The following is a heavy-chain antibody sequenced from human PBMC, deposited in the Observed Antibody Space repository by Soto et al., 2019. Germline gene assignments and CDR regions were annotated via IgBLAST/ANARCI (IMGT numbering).Heavy chain of an antibody. V-gene: IGHV3-30*18. D-gene: IGHD1-20*01. CDR2: ISYDGSNK. J-gene: IGHJ4*02. CDR3: AKSRGNWKILDY. Sequence: GGSLRLSCAASGFTFSSYGMHWVRQAPGKGLEWVAVISYDGSNKYYADSVKGRFTISRDNSKNTLYLQMNSLRAEDTAVYYCAKSRGNWKILDYWGQGTLVTVSS. CDR1: GFTFSSYG.